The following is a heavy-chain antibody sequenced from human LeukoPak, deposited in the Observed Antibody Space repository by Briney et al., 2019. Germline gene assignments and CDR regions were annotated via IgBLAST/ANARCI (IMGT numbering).Heavy chain of an antibody. D-gene: IGHD3-22*01. CDR2: IRYDGSNK. Sequence: GGSLRLSCAASGFTFSSYGMHWVRQAPGKGLGWVAFIRYDGSNKYYADSVKGRFTISRDNSKNTLYLQMNSLRAEDTAVYYCAKDLGYYDSPFDYWGQGTLVTVSS. J-gene: IGHJ4*02. CDR3: AKDLGYYDSPFDY. V-gene: IGHV3-30*02. CDR1: GFTFSSYG.